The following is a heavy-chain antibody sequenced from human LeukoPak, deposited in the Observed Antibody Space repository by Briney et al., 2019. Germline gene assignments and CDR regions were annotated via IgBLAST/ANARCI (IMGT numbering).Heavy chain of an antibody. CDR1: GGSISNYY. J-gene: IGHJ5*02. D-gene: IGHD6-19*01. Sequence: TSETLSLTCTVSGGSISNYYWSWIRQPAGKGLEWIGRVFTSGSPNYNPSLRSRVTMSVDTSKNQFSLKLSSVTAADTAVYYCARESGWYWFDPWGQGTLVTVSS. CDR2: VFTSGSP. CDR3: ARESGWYWFDP. V-gene: IGHV4-4*07.